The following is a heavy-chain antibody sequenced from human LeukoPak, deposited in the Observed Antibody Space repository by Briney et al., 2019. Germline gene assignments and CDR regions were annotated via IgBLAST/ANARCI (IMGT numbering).Heavy chain of an antibody. D-gene: IGHD1-14*01. Sequence: SVKVSCKASGGTFSSYAISWVRQAPGQGLEWMGGIIPIFGTANYAQKFQGRVTITTDESTSTAYMELSSLRSEDTAVYYCAREGMAGDAFDIWGQGTMVTVSS. CDR2: IIPIFGTA. J-gene: IGHJ3*02. CDR1: GGTFSSYA. V-gene: IGHV1-69*05. CDR3: AREGMAGDAFDI.